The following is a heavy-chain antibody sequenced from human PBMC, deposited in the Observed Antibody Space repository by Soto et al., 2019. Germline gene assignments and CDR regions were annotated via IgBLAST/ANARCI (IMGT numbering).Heavy chain of an antibody. CDR1: GYPFTSYD. CDR3: ARGKASSGWGYYVDY. Sequence: QVQLVQSGAEVKKPGASVKVSCKASGYPFTSYDINWVRQATGQGREWMGWMNPNSGNTGYAQKFQCTVTMTRNTSISTAYMELGSLRSEDTAVYYCARGKASSGWGYYVDYWGQGTLVTVSS. V-gene: IGHV1-8*01. CDR2: MNPNSGNT. D-gene: IGHD6-19*01. J-gene: IGHJ4*01.